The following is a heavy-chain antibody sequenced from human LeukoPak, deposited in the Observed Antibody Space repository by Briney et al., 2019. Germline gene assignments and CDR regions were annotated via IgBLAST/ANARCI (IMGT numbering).Heavy chain of an antibody. V-gene: IGHV1-18*01. Sequence: RASVKVSCKASGYTFTSYGISWVRQAPGQGLEWMGWISAYNGNTNYAQKLQGRVTMTTDTSTSTAYMELRSLKSDDTAVYYCARDGHPYNWNDFDYWGQGTLVTVSS. J-gene: IGHJ4*01. CDR1: GYTFTSYG. CDR3: ARDGHPYNWNDFDY. D-gene: IGHD1-1*01. CDR2: ISAYNGNT.